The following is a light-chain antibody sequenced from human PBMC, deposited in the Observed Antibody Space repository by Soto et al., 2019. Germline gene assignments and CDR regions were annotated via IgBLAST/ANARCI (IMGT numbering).Light chain of an antibody. CDR2: GAS. J-gene: IGKJ4*02. V-gene: IGKV3-20*01. Sequence: GTVCRSRVARAPLYSRASQSVSSNLAWYQQKPGQAPRLLIYGASNRATGIPDRFSGGGSGTDFTLAITTLEPEHFAVYSCPQHGSAGTCGAGTKM. CDR3: PQHGSAGT. CDR1: QSVSSN.